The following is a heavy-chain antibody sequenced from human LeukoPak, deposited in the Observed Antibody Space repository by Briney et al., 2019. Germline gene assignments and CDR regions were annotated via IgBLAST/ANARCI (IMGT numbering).Heavy chain of an antibody. CDR3: ARVDSTSSGYFQH. Sequence: SVKVSCKASGGTFSSYAISWVRQAPGQGLEWMGGIIPIFGTANYAQKFQGRVTITTDESTSTAYMELSSLRAEDTAFYYCARVDSTSSGYFQHWGQGTLVTVSS. D-gene: IGHD6-6*01. V-gene: IGHV1-69*05. CDR2: IIPIFGTA. CDR1: GGTFSSYA. J-gene: IGHJ1*01.